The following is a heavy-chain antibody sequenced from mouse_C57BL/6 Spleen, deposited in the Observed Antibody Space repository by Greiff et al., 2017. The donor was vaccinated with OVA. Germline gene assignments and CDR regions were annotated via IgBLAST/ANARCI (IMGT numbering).Heavy chain of an antibody. CDR2: ISSGGDYI. CDR3: TRDYYGSSYGFHYYAMDY. J-gene: IGHJ4*01. V-gene: IGHV5-9-1*02. D-gene: IGHD1-1*01. Sequence: EVKVEESGEGLVKPGGSLKLSCAASGFTFSSYAMSWVRQTPEKRLEWVAYISSGGDYIYYADTVKGRFTISRDNARNTLYLQMSSLKSEDTAMYYCTRDYYGSSYGFHYYAMDYWGQGTSVTVSS. CDR1: GFTFSSYA.